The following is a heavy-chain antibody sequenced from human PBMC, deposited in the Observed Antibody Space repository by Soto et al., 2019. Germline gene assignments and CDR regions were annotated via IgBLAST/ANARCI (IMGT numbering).Heavy chain of an antibody. Sequence: PSETLSLTCTVSGGSISSGGYYWSWIRQHPGKGLEWIGYIYYSGSTYYNPSLKSRVTISVDTSKNQFSLKLSSVTAADTAVYYCATLDPYWGLAGGHWGQGTLVTVSS. CDR2: IYYSGST. D-gene: IGHD7-27*01. J-gene: IGHJ4*02. CDR1: GGSISSGGYY. V-gene: IGHV4-31*03. CDR3: ATLDPYWGLAGGH.